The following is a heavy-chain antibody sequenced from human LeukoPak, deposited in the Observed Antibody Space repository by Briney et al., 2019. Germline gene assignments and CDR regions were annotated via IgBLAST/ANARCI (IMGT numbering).Heavy chain of an antibody. CDR1: GGSLSSYY. CDR2: IYYSGST. J-gene: IGHJ4*02. Sequence: SETLSLTCTVSGGSLSSYYWSWIRQPPGKGLEWIGYIYYSGSTNYNPSLKSRVTISVDTSKNQFSLKLSSVTAADTAVYYCARHGSIRGYSYGPYDYWGQGTLVTVSS. D-gene: IGHD5-18*01. V-gene: IGHV4-59*08. CDR3: ARHGSIRGYSYGPYDY.